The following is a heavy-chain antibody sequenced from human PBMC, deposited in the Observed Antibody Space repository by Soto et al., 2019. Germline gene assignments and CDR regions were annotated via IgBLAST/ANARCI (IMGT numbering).Heavy chain of an antibody. CDR1: GDSVSSNRAA. CDR3: ARAWGFSSGWYGSFSY. Sequence: QTLSLTCAISGDSVSSNRAAGNWIRQSPSRGLEWLGRTYYRSKWYNDYAVSVKSRITINPDTSKNQFSLQLNSVTPEDTAVYYCARAWGFSSGWYGSFSYWGQGTLVTVSS. J-gene: IGHJ4*02. D-gene: IGHD6-19*01. V-gene: IGHV6-1*01. CDR2: TYYRSKWYN.